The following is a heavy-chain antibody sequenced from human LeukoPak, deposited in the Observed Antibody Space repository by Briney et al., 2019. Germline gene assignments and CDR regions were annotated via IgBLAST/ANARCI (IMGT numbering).Heavy chain of an antibody. V-gene: IGHV4-30-4*01. J-gene: IGHJ4*02. CDR3: AREHKSYGDYPYYFDS. CDR2: INKKGGT. Sequence: SETLSLTCTVSSDSISSGDHYWSWIRQPAGKGLEFIGYINKKGGTFFNPTLKSRVSISIDTSKNQFSLKLTSVTAADTAVYFCAREHKSYGDYPYYFDSWGQGTLVTVSS. D-gene: IGHD4-17*01. CDR1: SDSISSGDHY.